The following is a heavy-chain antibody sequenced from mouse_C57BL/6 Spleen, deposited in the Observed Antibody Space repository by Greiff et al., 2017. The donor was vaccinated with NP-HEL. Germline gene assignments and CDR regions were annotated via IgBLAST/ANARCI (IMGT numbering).Heavy chain of an antibody. CDR1: GYTFTRYW. J-gene: IGHJ2*01. Sequence: QVQLQQPGAELVKPGASVKMSCKASGYTFTRYWITWVKQRPGQGLEWIGDIYPGSGSTNYNEKFKSKATLTVDTSSSTAYMQLSSLTSEDSAVYYCARDYYGSSRHFDYWGQGTTLTVSS. CDR2: IYPGSGST. V-gene: IGHV1-55*01. D-gene: IGHD1-1*01. CDR3: ARDYYGSSRHFDY.